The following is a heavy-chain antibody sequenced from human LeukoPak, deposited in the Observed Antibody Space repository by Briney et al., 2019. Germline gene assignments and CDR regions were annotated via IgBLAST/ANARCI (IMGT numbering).Heavy chain of an antibody. J-gene: IGHJ1*01. CDR3: ARVGYSSAWAFQY. CDR2: LDPSDSYT. CDR1: GYNFTSHW. V-gene: IGHV5-10-1*01. Sequence: GESLKISCEGSGYNFTSHWISWVRQMPGKGLEWMGRLDPSDSYTNYSPSFQGHVTISSDKSMSTAFLQWSSLRASDTAMYHCARVGYSSAWAFQYWGQGTLVTVSS. D-gene: IGHD6-19*01.